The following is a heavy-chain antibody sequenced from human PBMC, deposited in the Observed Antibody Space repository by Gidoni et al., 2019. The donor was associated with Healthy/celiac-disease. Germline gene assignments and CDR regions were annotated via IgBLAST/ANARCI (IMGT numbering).Heavy chain of an antibody. V-gene: IGHV3-49*03. CDR2: IRSKAYGGTT. CDR3: TRDGIAVAGTRYYYYYYGMDV. Sequence: EVQLVESGGGLVQPGRSLRLSCTASGFTFGDYAMSWFRQAPGKGLEWVGFIRSKAYGGTTEYAASVKGRFTISRDDSKSIAYLQMNSLKTEDTAVYYCTRDGIAVAGTRYYYYYYGMDVWGQGTTVTVSS. J-gene: IGHJ6*02. CDR1: GFTFGDYA. D-gene: IGHD6-19*01.